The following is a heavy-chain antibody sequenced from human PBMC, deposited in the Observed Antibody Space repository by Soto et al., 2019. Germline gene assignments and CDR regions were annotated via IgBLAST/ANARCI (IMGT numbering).Heavy chain of an antibody. V-gene: IGHV3-74*03. J-gene: IGHJ4*02. D-gene: IGHD7-27*01. CDR1: GFTFSSYW. Sequence: EVQLVESGGGLVQPGGSLRLSCAASGFTFSSYWMHWVRQAPGGELEWVARINSDESNTMYADSVKGRFTISRDNAKNTLNLQMDSLRADDTAVYYCTKGGTSTSYWGLFDYWGQGTLVTVSS. CDR3: TKGGTSTSYWGLFDY. CDR2: INSDESNT.